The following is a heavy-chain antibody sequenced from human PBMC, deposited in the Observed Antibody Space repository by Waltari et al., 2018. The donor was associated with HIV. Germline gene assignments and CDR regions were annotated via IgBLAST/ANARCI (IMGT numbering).Heavy chain of an antibody. CDR3: ARTRGSGYVVYYGLDV. CDR2: MNPNSGNT. V-gene: IGHV1-8*01. Sequence: QVQLVQSGAEVKKPGASVRVSCKSSGYTFTNYDINWVRQATGQGLEWMGWMNPNSGNTGYAQKFQGRVTMIRNTSISTAYMELSSLKFDDTAVYYCARTRGSGYVVYYGLDVWGQGTTVTVSS. J-gene: IGHJ6*02. CDR1: GYTFTNYD. D-gene: IGHD3-22*01.